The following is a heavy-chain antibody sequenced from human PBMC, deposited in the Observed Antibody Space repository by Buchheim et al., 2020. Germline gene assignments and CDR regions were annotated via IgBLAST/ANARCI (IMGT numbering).Heavy chain of an antibody. J-gene: IGHJ4*02. CDR1: GGSFSGYY. CDR2: INHSGIS. D-gene: IGHD6-13*01. CDR3: AAQRRIAAAAFTRPRGY. Sequence: QVQLQQWGAGLLKPSETLSLTCAVYGGSFSGYYWSWIRQPPGKGLEWIGEINHSGISNYNPSLKSVVTISVDTSKKQFSLKLSSVTAADTAVYYGAAQRRIAAAAFTRPRGYWGQGTL. V-gene: IGHV4-34*01.